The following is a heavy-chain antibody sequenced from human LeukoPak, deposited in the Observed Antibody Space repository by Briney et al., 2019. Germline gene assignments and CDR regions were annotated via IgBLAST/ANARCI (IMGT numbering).Heavy chain of an antibody. CDR3: ARGGDYGDYVSAFDI. D-gene: IGHD4-17*01. J-gene: IGHJ3*02. CDR2: ISAYNGNT. CDR1: GYTFTSYG. Sequence: ASVKVSCKASGYTFTSYGISWVRQAPGQGLEWMGWISAYNGNTNYAQKLQGRVTMTTDTSTSTAYMERRSLRSDDTAVYYCARGGDYGDYVSAFDIWGQGTMVTVSS. V-gene: IGHV1-18*01.